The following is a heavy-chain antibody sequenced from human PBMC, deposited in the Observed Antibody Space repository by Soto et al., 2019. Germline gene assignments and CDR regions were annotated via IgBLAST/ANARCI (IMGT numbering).Heavy chain of an antibody. CDR1: GGSISSYY. CDR2: IYYSGST. CDR3: ARGLFPYGSGSSLSYYYYMDV. Sequence: SETLSLTCTVSGGSISSYYWSWIRQPPGKGLEWIGYIYYSGSTNYNPSLKSRVTISVDTSKNQFSLKLSSVTAADTAVYYCARGLFPYGSGSSLSYYYYMDVWGKGTTVTVSS. V-gene: IGHV4-59*01. J-gene: IGHJ6*03. D-gene: IGHD3-10*01.